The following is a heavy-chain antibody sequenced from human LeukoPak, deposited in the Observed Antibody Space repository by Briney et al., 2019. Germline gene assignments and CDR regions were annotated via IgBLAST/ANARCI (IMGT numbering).Heavy chain of an antibody. CDR1: GYTFTSYG. V-gene: IGHV1-18*01. D-gene: IGHD3-10*01. CDR2: ISAYNGNT. CDR3: ARYYYGSGSYYNDNGMDV. Sequence: ASVKVSCKASGYTFTSYGISWVRQAPGQGLEWMGWISAYNGNTNYAQKLQGRVTMTTDTSTSTAYMELRSLRSDDTAVYYCARYYYGSGSYYNDNGMDVWGQGTTVTVSS. J-gene: IGHJ6*02.